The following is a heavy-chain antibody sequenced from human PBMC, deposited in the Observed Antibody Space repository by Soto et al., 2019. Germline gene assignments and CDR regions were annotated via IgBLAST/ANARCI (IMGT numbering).Heavy chain of an antibody. Sequence: EVQLLESGGGLVQPGGSLRLSCAASGFTFSSCAMGWVRQAPGKGLEWFSDIIDSGGSTYYTDSVKGRFTISRDNSKSTLYLQMNSLRAEDTALYYCAKGRSYYYYDGVDVWGQGTTVTVSS. CDR1: GFTFSSCA. V-gene: IGHV3-23*01. CDR3: AKGRSYYYYDGVDV. CDR2: IIDSGGST. J-gene: IGHJ6*02.